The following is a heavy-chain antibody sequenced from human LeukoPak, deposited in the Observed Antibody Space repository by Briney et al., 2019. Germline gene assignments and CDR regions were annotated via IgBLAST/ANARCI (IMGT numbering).Heavy chain of an antibody. CDR1: GFTVSSNY. J-gene: IGHJ4*02. D-gene: IGHD4-23*01. CDR3: ASSPPYGGNHGPPYYFDY. Sequence: GGSLRLSCAASGFTVSSNYMSWVRQAPGKGLEWVSVIYSGGSTYYADSVKGRFTISRDNSKNTLYPQMNSLRAEDTAVYYCASSPPYGGNHGPPYYFDYWGQGTLVTVSS. CDR2: IYSGGST. V-gene: IGHV3-66*02.